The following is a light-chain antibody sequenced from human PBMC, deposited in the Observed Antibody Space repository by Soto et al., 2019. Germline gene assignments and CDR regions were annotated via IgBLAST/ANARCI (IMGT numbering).Light chain of an antibody. CDR1: QTVGRY. V-gene: IGKV3-11*01. Sequence: EIVLTQSPATLSLSPGDRVTLSCRASQTVGRYLSWYQHSPGQGPRLLVYDASNRATGIPARFSGSGSETDFTLTSSSLEPEDFAVYYGQQRLHWPITFGQGTRLEIK. J-gene: IGKJ5*01. CDR2: DAS. CDR3: QQRLHWPIT.